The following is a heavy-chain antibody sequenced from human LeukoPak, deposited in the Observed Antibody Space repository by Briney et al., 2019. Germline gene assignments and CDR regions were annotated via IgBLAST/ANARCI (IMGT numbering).Heavy chain of an antibody. CDR3: TRDEGLVAGIWRAYDI. V-gene: IGHV3-23*01. Sequence: GGSLRLSCAASGFTFSNNAMSWSRQAPGKGLEWVSLITGSGDNSYYTDSVKGRFTLSRGNSKNTLFLQMDSLRAEDTAVYYCTRDEGLVAGIWRAYDIWGQGTMVTVSS. J-gene: IGHJ3*02. CDR2: ITGSGDNS. D-gene: IGHD6-19*01. CDR1: GFTFSNNA.